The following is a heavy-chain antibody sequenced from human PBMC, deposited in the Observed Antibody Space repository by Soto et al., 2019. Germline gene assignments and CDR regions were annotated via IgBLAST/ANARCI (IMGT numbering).Heavy chain of an antibody. CDR2: IYYSGST. J-gene: IGHJ6*02. D-gene: IGHD6-13*01. CDR3: ARSDHDYRRAAAGTDYYGMDV. CDR1: GGSISSSSYY. Sequence: QLQLQESGPGLVKPSETLSLTCTVSGGSISSSSYYWGWIRQPPGKGREWIGSIYYSGSTYYNPSLKSRVTISVDTSKSQFSLTLSSVTAADTAVYYCARSDHDYRRAAAGTDYYGMDVWGQGTTVTVSS. V-gene: IGHV4-39*01.